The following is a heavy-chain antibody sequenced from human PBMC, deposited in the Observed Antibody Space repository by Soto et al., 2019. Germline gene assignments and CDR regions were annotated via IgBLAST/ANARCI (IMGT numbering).Heavy chain of an antibody. V-gene: IGHV1-2*02. CDR1: GYTFTVYY. J-gene: IGHJ4*02. Sequence: ASVKVSGKASGYTFTVYYMHWVRQAPGQGLEWMGWINPKSGGTMYPQKFQGRDTMTWDKSISTAYMALTRLRSDDTAVYYCARDLTKSGRTAGFTYWGQGTLAT. CDR3: ARDLTKSGRTAGFTY. CDR2: INPKSGGT. D-gene: IGHD1-1*01.